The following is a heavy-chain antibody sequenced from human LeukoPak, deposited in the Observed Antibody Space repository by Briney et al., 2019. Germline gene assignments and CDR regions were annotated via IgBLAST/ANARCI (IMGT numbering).Heavy chain of an antibody. J-gene: IGHJ5*02. V-gene: IGHV3-30*03. CDR3: ARGDRGTAAGNNWFNP. CDR1: GFTFSSYG. CDR2: ISYDGTNN. D-gene: IGHD6-13*01. Sequence: GGSLRLSCAASGFTFSSYGMHWVRQAPGKGLEWVAVISYDGTNNYYADSVKGRFTISRDNSKNTLYLQMNSLRVEDTAVYYCARGDRGTAAGNNWFNPWGQGTLVTVSS.